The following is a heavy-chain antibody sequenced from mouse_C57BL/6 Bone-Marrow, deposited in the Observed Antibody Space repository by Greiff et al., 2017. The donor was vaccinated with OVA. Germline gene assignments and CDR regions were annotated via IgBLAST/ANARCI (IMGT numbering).Heavy chain of an antibody. V-gene: IGHV2-6-1*01. Sequence: QVQLKQSGPGLVAPSQSLSITCTVSGFSLTSYGVHWVRQPPGKGLEWLVVIWSDGSTTYNSALKSRLSISKDNSKSQVFLKMNSLQTDDTAMYYCARQGYGNPYAMDYWGQGTSVTVSS. J-gene: IGHJ4*01. D-gene: IGHD2-10*02. CDR1: GFSLTSYG. CDR3: ARQGYGNPYAMDY. CDR2: IWSDGST.